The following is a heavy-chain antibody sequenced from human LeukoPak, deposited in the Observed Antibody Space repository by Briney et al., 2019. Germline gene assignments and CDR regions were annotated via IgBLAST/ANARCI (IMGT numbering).Heavy chain of an antibody. J-gene: IGHJ4*02. CDR2: INHSGST. CDR3: ASGEKLSFAFVY. Sequence: SETLSLTCAVYGGSFSGYYWSWIRQPPGKGLEWIGEINHSGSTNYNPSLKSRVTMSVDTSKNQLSLKLSSVTAADTAVYYCASGEKLSFAFVYWGQGNLVTVSS. CDR1: GGSFSGYY. D-gene: IGHD2-15*01. V-gene: IGHV4-34*01.